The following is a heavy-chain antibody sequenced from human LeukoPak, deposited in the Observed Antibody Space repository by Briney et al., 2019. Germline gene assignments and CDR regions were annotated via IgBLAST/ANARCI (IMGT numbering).Heavy chain of an antibody. CDR3: ARGRRAYGDRVKYYYYYMDV. V-gene: IGHV4-34*01. J-gene: IGHJ6*03. CDR2: FNHSGST. CDR1: GGSFSGYY. D-gene: IGHD4-17*01. Sequence: PSETLSLTCAVYGGSFSGYYWSWIRQPPGKGLEWIGEFNHSGSTNYNPSLKSRVTISVDTSKNQFSLKLSSVTAADTAVYYCARGRRAYGDRVKYYYYYMDVWGKGTTVTVSS.